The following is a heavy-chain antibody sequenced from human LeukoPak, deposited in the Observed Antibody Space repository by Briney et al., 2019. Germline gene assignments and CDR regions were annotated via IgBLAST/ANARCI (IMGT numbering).Heavy chain of an antibody. CDR1: GFTFSSYS. V-gene: IGHV3-21*01. D-gene: IGHD5-18*01. CDR3: ARASGDTVDTTTMGSY. Sequence: GGSLRLSCAASGFTFSSYSMNWVRQAPGKGLEWVSSISSSAYIYYADSVKGRFTISRDNAKNSLYLQMNSLRAEDTAVYYCARASGDTVDTTTMGSYWGQGTLVTVSS. J-gene: IGHJ4*02. CDR2: ISSSAYI.